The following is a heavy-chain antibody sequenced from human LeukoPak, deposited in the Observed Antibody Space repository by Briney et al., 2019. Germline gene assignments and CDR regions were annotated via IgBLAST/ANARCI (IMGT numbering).Heavy chain of an antibody. V-gene: IGHV1-18*01. J-gene: IGHJ5*02. Sequence: ASVKVSCKASGYTFTIYGISWVRQAPGQGLEWMGWISAYNGNTNYAQKLQGRVTMTTDTSTSTAYMELRSLRSDDTAVYYCARGPYDFWSGYPLGWFDPWGQGTLVTVSS. CDR2: ISAYNGNT. D-gene: IGHD3-3*01. CDR1: GYTFTIYG. CDR3: ARGPYDFWSGYPLGWFDP.